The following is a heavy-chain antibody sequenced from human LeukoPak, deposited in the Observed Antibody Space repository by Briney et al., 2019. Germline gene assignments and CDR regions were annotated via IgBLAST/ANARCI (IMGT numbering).Heavy chain of an antibody. CDR3: GRDRHIAAAGYYFDY. CDR2: IADDGKDK. J-gene: IGHJ4*02. Sequence: TGGSLRLSCAASGCTFSSYGMHWVRQAPGKGLEWVAVIADDGKDKHYVESVKGRFTISRDNSKNTLYLQMNSLRVEDTAVYYCGRDRHIAAAGYYFDYWGQGTLVTVSS. D-gene: IGHD6-25*01. V-gene: IGHV3-30*03. CDR1: GCTFSSYG.